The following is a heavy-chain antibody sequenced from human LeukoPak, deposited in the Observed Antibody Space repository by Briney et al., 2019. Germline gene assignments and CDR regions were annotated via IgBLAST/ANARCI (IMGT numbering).Heavy chain of an antibody. J-gene: IGHJ6*03. CDR3: ARHPPYTAVWDYSYYYMDV. V-gene: IGHV4-39*01. CDR1: GGSISSTTYY. CDR2: IYYSEST. D-gene: IGHD5-18*01. Sequence: PSETLSLTCTVSGGSISSTTYYWDWIRQPPGKGVEWIGSIYYSESTYYNPSLKSRVTISVDTSKNQFSLKLSSVTAADTAVYYCARHPPYTAVWDYSYYYMDVWGKGTTVTVSS.